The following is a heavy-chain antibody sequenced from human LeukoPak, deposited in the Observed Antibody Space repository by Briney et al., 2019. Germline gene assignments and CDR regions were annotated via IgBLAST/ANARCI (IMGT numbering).Heavy chain of an antibody. CDR1: GYSFTSYW. V-gene: IGHV5-10-1*01. CDR2: IDPSDSYI. Sequence: PGESLKISCKGSGYSFTSYWIGWVRQMPGKGLEWMGRIDPSDSYINYSPSFQGHVTISADKSIYTAYLQWSSLKASDTAMYYCARHKGMDDGGLDYWGQGTLVTVSS. D-gene: IGHD3-16*01. CDR3: ARHKGMDDGGLDY. J-gene: IGHJ4*02.